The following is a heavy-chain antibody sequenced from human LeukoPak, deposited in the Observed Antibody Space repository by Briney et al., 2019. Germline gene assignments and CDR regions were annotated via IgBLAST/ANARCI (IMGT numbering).Heavy chain of an antibody. CDR1: GFTFSSYG. CDR2: IRYDGSNK. J-gene: IGHJ6*03. V-gene: IGHV3-30*02. Sequence: GGSLRLSCAASGFTFSSYGMHWVRQAPGKGLEWVAFIRYDGSNKYYADSVKGRFTISRDNSKNTLYLQMNSPRAEDTALYYCAKDGDTVSGTYYFDMDVWGKGTTVTISS. CDR3: AKDGDTVSGTYYFDMDV. D-gene: IGHD1-26*01.